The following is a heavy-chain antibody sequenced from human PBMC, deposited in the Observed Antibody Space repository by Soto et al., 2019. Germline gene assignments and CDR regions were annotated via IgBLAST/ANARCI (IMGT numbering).Heavy chain of an antibody. CDR2: IKQGGTET. CDR1: GFTFSSYV. CDR3: ARAADILTSDAFDI. Sequence: GGSLRLSCAASGFTFSSYVMSWVRQAPGKGLEWVANIKQGGTETYYVDSVKGRFTISKDHAKNSLYLQMNSLRVEDTAVYYCARAADILTSDAFDIWGQGTMVTVSS. D-gene: IGHD3-9*01. J-gene: IGHJ3*02. V-gene: IGHV3-7*03.